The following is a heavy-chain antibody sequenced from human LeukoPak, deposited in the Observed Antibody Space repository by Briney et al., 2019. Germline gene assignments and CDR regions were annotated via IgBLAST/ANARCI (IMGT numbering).Heavy chain of an antibody. J-gene: IGHJ6*02. D-gene: IGHD5-24*01. CDR1: GFTLSYYW. CDR3: ARDLYPYGDGYYGMDV. Sequence: GGAPRPSWAAPGFTLSYYWMHRVRQAPGKGLGWVSRFNSDGSSTSYADSVKGRFTISGDNAKNTLYLQMNSLRAEDTAVYYCARDLYPYGDGYYGMDVWGQGTTVTVSS. CDR2: FNSDGSST. V-gene: IGHV3-74*01.